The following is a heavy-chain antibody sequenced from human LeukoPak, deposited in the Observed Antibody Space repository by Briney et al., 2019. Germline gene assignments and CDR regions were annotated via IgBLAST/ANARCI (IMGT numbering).Heavy chain of an antibody. J-gene: IGHJ6*03. CDR1: GGTFSSYA. D-gene: IGHD3-10*01. CDR3: ARGNGRTVRGNYYYYYMDL. Sequence: SVKVSCKASGGTFSSYAISWVRQAPGQGLDWMGGIIPIFGTANYAQKFQGRVTITTDESTSTAYMELSSLGSEDTAVYYCARGNGRTVRGNYYYYYMDLWGKGTTVTVFS. V-gene: IGHV1-69*05. CDR2: IIPIFGTA.